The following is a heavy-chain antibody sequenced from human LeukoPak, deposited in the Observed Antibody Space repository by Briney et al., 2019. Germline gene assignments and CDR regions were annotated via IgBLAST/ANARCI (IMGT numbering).Heavy chain of an antibody. J-gene: IGHJ4*02. CDR3: ARGHVLRFVEWSRSDFDY. CDR1: GYTFTSYY. V-gene: IGHV1-46*01. CDR2: INPSGGST. D-gene: IGHD3-3*01. Sequence: ASVKVSCKASGYTFTSYYMHWVRQAPGQGLEWMGIINPSGGSTSYAQKFQGRVTMTRDMSTSTVYMELSSLRSGDTAVYYCARGHVLRFVEWSRSDFDYGGQGTLVTVSS.